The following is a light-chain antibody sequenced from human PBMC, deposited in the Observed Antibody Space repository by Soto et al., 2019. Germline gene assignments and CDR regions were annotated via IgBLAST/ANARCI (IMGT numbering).Light chain of an antibody. V-gene: IGKV1D-13*01. CDR1: QGISSA. CDR3: QQFNNYRT. J-gene: IGKJ1*01. Sequence: AIQLTQSPSSLSASVGDRVTITCRASQGISSALAWYQQKPGKAPKLLIYDASSLESGVPSRFIGSGSGTDFTLTISSLQPEDVATYYCQQFNNYRTFGQGTKVEIK. CDR2: DAS.